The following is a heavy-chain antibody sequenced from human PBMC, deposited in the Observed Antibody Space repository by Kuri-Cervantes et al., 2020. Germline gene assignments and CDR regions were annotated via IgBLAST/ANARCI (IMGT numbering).Heavy chain of an antibody. CDR1: GGSISSYY. J-gene: IGHJ6*04. CDR2: IYHSGST. Sequence: ESLKISCTVSGGSISSYYWSWIRQPPGKGLEWIGEIYHSGSTNYNPSLKSRVTISVDTSKNQLSLKLSSVTAADTAVYFCASLWSFDFWSSLDVWGKGTTVTVSS. CDR3: ASLWSFDFWSSLDV. D-gene: IGHD3-3*01. V-gene: IGHV4-59*12.